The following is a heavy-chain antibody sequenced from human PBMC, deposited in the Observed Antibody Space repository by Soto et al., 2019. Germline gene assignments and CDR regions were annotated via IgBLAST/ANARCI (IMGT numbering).Heavy chain of an antibody. CDR1: GYTFNTYG. D-gene: IGHD2-2*01. J-gene: IGHJ4*02. Sequence: ASVKVSCKASGYTFNTYGISWVRQAPGQGLEWMGWINPHNGNTDLALQFQGRVTLTTDISRSTAYMELRSLRSDDTALYYCARDAGEHCSATRCYGGDSWGQGTPVIVSS. CDR2: INPHNGNT. CDR3: ARDAGEHCSATRCYGGDS. V-gene: IGHV1-18*01.